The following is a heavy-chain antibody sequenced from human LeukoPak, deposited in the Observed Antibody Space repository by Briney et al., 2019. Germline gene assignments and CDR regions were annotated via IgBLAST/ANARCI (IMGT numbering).Heavy chain of an antibody. CDR2: ISGSGDNT. CDR1: GFTFDDYA. D-gene: IGHD3-22*01. V-gene: IGHV3-20*04. CDR3: ARGLSSGYYFYFQH. Sequence: PGGSLRLSCAASGFTFDDYAMHWVRQAPGKGLEWVSGISGSGDNTYYADSVKGRFTISRDNAKNSLDLQMNSLRAEDTAVYYCARGLSSGYYFYFQHWGQGTLVTVSS. J-gene: IGHJ1*01.